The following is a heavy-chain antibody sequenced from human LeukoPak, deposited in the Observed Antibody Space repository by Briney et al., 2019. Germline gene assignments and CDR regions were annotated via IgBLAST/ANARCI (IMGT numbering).Heavy chain of an antibody. CDR1: GFTFSSYG. D-gene: IGHD3-3*01. V-gene: IGHV3-30*02. CDR2: IRYDGSNK. J-gene: IGHJ5*02. Sequence: GGSLRLSCAASGFTFSSYGMHWVRQAPGKGLEWVAFIRYDGSNKYYADSVKGRFTISRDNSKNTLYLQMNSLRAEDTAVYYCAKELYDFWSGYYGTNRFDPWGQGTLVTVSS. CDR3: AKELYDFWSGYYGTNRFDP.